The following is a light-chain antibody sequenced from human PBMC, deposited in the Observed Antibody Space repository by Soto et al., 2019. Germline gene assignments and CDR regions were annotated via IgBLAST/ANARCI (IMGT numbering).Light chain of an antibody. Sequence: DIQMTQSPSTLSAPVGDRVTITCRASQSISSWLAWYQQKPGKAPKLLIYKASSLESGVPSRFSGSGSGTEFTLTISSLQPDDFATYYCQQYNSYSLAFGQGTKVDIK. CDR1: QSISSW. CDR3: QQYNSYSLA. V-gene: IGKV1-5*03. CDR2: KAS. J-gene: IGKJ1*01.